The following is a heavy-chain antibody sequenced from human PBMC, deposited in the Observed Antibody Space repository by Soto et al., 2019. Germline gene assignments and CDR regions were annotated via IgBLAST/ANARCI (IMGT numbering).Heavy chain of an antibody. CDR1: GFTFSNAW. D-gene: IGHD1-1*01. Sequence: PRGSLRLSGVVCGFTFSNAWITWVRQAAGKGLEWRGRIKSNSDPVTTYYDAPVKGRFTISRDDSTNTLFLHMKSLKAEERAVDYRTKTGRIVYWAQGTVVTVS. V-gene: IGHV3-15*01. CDR3: TKTGRIVY. CDR2: IKSNSDPVTT. J-gene: IGHJ4*02.